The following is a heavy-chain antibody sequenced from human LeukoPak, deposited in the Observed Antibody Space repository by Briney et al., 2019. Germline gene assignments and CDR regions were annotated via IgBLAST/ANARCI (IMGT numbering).Heavy chain of an antibody. CDR1: GYTFTSYY. Sequence: ASVKVSFKASGYTFTSYYMHWVRQAPGQGLEWMGIINPSGGSTSYAQKFQGRVTMTRDTSTSTVYMELSSLRSEDTAVYYCAMGYCSGGSCYFVAFDIWGQGTMVTVSS. V-gene: IGHV1-46*01. CDR2: INPSGGST. D-gene: IGHD2-15*01. J-gene: IGHJ3*02. CDR3: AMGYCSGGSCYFVAFDI.